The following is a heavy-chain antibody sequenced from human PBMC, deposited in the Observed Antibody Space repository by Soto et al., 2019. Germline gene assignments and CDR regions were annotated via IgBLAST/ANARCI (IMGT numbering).Heavy chain of an antibody. V-gene: IGHV2-5*02. J-gene: IGHJ4*02. CDR1: GFSLSTSGVG. CDR3: AHRYCSGGSCYLVY. CDR2: IYWDDDK. Sequence: QITLKESGPTLVKPTQTLTLTCTFSGFSLSTSGVGVGWIRQPPGKALAWLALIYWDDDKRYSPSLKSRLTITKDTSKSQVVLTMTNMDPVDTARYNCAHRYCSGGSCYLVYRGQGTLVTVSS. D-gene: IGHD2-15*01.